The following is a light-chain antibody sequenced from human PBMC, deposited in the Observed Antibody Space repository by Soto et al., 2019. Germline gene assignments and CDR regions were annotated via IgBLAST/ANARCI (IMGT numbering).Light chain of an antibody. CDR2: DAS. Sequence: IQMTQSPSTLSASVGDSVTITCRASQSISSWLAWYQQKPGKAPKLLIYDASSLESGVPSRFSGSGSGTEFTLTISSLQPDDFATYYCQQYETFSGTFGPGTKVDIK. J-gene: IGKJ1*01. V-gene: IGKV1-5*01. CDR3: QQYETFSGT. CDR1: QSISSW.